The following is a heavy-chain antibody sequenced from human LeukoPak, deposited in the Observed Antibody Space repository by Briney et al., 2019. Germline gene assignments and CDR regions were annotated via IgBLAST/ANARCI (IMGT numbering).Heavy chain of an antibody. Sequence: ASVKVSCKASGGTFSSYAISWVRQAPGQGLEWMGGIIPIFGTANYAQKFQGRVTITADESTSTAYMELSSLRSEDTAVYYCARVSDTAMVYYNYGMDVWGQGTTVTVSS. V-gene: IGHV1-69*13. CDR2: IIPIFGTA. J-gene: IGHJ6*02. CDR1: GGTFSSYA. CDR3: ARVSDTAMVYYNYGMDV. D-gene: IGHD5-18*01.